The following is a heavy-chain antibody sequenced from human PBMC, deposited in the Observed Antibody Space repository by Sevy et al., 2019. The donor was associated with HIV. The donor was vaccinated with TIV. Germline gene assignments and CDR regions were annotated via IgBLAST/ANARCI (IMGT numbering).Heavy chain of an antibody. CDR1: GFTFDDYG. Sequence: GGSLRLSCAASGFTFDDYGMSWVRQAPGKGLEWVSGINWNGGSTGYADSVKGRFTISRDNAKNSLYLQMNSLRAEDTALYYCASNFDNTWGFDPWGQGTLVTVSS. V-gene: IGHV3-20*04. CDR2: INWNGGST. CDR3: ASNFDNTWGFDP. J-gene: IGHJ5*02. D-gene: IGHD1-20*01.